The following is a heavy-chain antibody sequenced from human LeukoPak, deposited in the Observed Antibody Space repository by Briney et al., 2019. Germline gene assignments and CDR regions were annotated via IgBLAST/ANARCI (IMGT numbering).Heavy chain of an antibody. Sequence: VASVKVSCKASGYTFTSYGISWVRQAPGQGLEWMGWISAYNGNTNYAQKLQGRVTMTTDTSTSTAYMELRSLRSDDTAVYYCVISRTYSSGWTAEYYFDYWGQGTLVTVSS. CDR2: ISAYNGNT. CDR3: VISRTYSSGWTAEYYFDY. V-gene: IGHV1-18*01. CDR1: GYTFTSYG. J-gene: IGHJ4*02. D-gene: IGHD6-19*01.